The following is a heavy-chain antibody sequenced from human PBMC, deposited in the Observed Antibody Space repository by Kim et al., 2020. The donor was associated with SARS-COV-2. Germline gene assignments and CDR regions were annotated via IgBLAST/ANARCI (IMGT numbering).Heavy chain of an antibody. J-gene: IGHJ5*02. D-gene: IGHD3-16*01. CDR2: IYYSGST. CDR1: GGSISSYY. Sequence: SETLSLTCTVSGGSISSYYWSWIRQPPGKGLEWIGYIYYSGSTNYNPSLKSRVTISVDTSKNQFSLKLSSVTTADTAVYYCARDWARGIAPLGGFDPWGQGTLVTVSS. V-gene: IGHV4-59*01. CDR3: ARDWARGIAPLGGFDP.